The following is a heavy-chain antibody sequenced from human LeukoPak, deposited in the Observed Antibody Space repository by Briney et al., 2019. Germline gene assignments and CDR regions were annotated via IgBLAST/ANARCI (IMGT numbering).Heavy chain of an antibody. Sequence: GGSLRLSCAASGFTFSDYSMNWVRQAPGKGPEWISYVGISSGNTEYADSVKGRFTISGDKAKNSLYLQMNSLRVEDTAVYYCARDTKYAFDNWGQGTLVTVSS. CDR2: VGISSGNT. V-gene: IGHV3-48*01. J-gene: IGHJ4*02. D-gene: IGHD2-2*01. CDR1: GFTFSDYS. CDR3: ARDTKYAFDN.